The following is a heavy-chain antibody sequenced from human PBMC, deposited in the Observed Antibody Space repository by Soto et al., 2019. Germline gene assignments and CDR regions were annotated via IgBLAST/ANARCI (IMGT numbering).Heavy chain of an antibody. CDR1: GIIFSNYA. D-gene: IGHD5-18*01. Sequence: SGGSLRLSCAASGIIFSNYALSWVRQPPGKGLEWIGEINHSGSTNYNPSLKSRVTISVDTSKNQFSLKLSSVTAADTAVYYCARASNKRGYSYGPDYWGQGPLVTVSS. J-gene: IGHJ4*02. CDR3: ARASNKRGYSYGPDY. V-gene: IGHV4-34*01. CDR2: INHSGST.